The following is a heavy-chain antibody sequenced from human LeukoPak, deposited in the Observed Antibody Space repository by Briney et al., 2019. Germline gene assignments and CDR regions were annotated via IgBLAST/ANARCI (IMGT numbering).Heavy chain of an antibody. V-gene: IGHV4-59*11. CDR2: ISYTGST. J-gene: IGHJ3*02. CDR3: ARDLVTVTKGFDI. Sequence: SETLSLTCAVSADSFSSHCWTWSWQRPGKGLGWIAYISYTGSTNYNPSLKSRVTISIDTSKNQFSLKLSSVTAADTAVYYCARDLVTVTKGFDIWGQGTMVSVSS. CDR1: ADSFSSHC. D-gene: IGHD4-17*01.